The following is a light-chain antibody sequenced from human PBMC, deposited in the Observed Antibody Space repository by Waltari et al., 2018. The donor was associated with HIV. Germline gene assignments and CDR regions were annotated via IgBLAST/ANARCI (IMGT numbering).Light chain of an antibody. CDR3: LQYNSYPYI. V-gene: IGKV1-5*03. J-gene: IGKJ2*01. CDR2: KAS. CDR1: QSISDW. Sequence: DVQMTQSPSILPASVGDRVTMSCRASQSISDWVAWYPKKPGKAPAVIIFKASTLKSGVPSRFSGSGSGTDFTLTISGLQPGDFATYYCLQYNSYPYIFGQGTKVEVK.